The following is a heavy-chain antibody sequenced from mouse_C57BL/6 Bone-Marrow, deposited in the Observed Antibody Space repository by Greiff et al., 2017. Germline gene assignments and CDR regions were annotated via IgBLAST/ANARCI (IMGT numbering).Heavy chain of an antibody. D-gene: IGHD2-1*01. V-gene: IGHV5-9*01. Sequence: EVKVVESGGGLVKPGGSLKLSCAASGFTFSSYTMSWVRQTPEKRLEWVATISGGGGNTYYPDSVKGRFTISRDNAKNTLYLQMRSLRSEDTALYYCARPHLLCGFAYWGQGTLVTVSA. CDR2: ISGGGGNT. CDR3: ARPHLLCGFAY. CDR1: GFTFSSYT. J-gene: IGHJ3*01.